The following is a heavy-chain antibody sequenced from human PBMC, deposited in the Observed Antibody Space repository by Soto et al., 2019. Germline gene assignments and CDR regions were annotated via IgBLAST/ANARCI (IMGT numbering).Heavy chain of an antibody. CDR3: AKLSGTYYSDY. Sequence: GGSLRLSCAASGFTFVDYGMHWVRQAPGKGLVWVSVVTGSGRSTYYADSVKGRFTISRDNSKNTLYLQMNSLRAEDTAIYYCAKLSGTYYSDYWGQGTLLTVSS. CDR2: VTGSGRST. J-gene: IGHJ4*02. CDR1: GFTFVDYG. D-gene: IGHD1-26*01. V-gene: IGHV3-23*01.